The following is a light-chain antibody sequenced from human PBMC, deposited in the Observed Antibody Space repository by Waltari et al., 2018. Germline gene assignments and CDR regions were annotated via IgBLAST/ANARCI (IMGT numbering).Light chain of an antibody. CDR1: QAIIDR. J-gene: IGKJ1*01. CDR2: RAS. V-gene: IGKV1-5*03. CDR3: QQYESYSWT. Sequence: DIQMTQSPSTLSASIGDRVTVTCRASQAIIDRLAWYQQKPGKAPKLLIYRASTLQSGVPSRFSGSGSGTEFSLTISSLQPDDFATYYCQQYESYSWTFGHGTKVESK.